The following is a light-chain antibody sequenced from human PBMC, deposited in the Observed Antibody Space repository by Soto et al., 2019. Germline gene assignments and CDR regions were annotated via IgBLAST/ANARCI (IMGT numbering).Light chain of an antibody. V-gene: IGLV2-14*03. CDR3: SSYTSSSTPYV. Sequence: QSALTQPAPLSGSPGQAVTISCTGNSSEVGCYNYVSWYQQHPGKAPKVMIYEVSNRPSGVPNRFSGSKSGNTASLTISGLQAEDEADYYCSSYTSSSTPYVFGTGTKVTVL. CDR1: SSEVGCYNY. J-gene: IGLJ1*01. CDR2: EVS.